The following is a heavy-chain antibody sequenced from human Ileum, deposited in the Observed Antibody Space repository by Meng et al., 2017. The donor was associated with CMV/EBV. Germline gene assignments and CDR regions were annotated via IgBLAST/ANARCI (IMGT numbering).Heavy chain of an antibody. D-gene: IGHD3-22*01. CDR3: ARGGMIVVVIPPGDWLDP. J-gene: IGHJ5*02. CDR1: YTFTGYY. Sequence: YTFTGYYMHWVRQAPGQGLEWMGWINPNSGGTNYAQKFQGRVTMTRDTSISTAYMELSRLRSDDTAVYYCARGGMIVVVIPPGDWLDPWGQGTLVTVSS. V-gene: IGHV1-2*02. CDR2: INPNSGGT.